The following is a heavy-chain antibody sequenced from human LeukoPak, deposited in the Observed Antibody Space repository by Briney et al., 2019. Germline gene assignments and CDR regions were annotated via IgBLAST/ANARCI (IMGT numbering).Heavy chain of an antibody. CDR1: GGSISNYF. J-gene: IGHJ4*02. CDR2: IYYSGSS. Sequence: SETLSLTCTVSGGSISNYFWSWLRQPPGKGLEWIGYIYYSGSSNYNPSLKSRVTISVDTSKNQFSLNLSSVIAADTAVYYCARTLSTMSFDYWGQGTLVTVSS. CDR3: ARTLSTMSFDY. V-gene: IGHV4-59*01. D-gene: IGHD3-10*02.